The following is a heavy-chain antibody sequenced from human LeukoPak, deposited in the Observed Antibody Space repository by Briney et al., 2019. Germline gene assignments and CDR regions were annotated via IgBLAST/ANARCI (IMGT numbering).Heavy chain of an antibody. CDR2: MNPNSGNT. Sequence: GASVKVSCKASGYTFTSYDINWVRQATGQGLEWMGWMNPNSGNTGYAQKFQGRVTMTRNTSISTAYMELSSLRSEDTAVYYCARGVIVVRGFDPWGQGTLVTVSS. CDR3: ARGVIVVRGFDP. V-gene: IGHV1-8*01. J-gene: IGHJ5*02. D-gene: IGHD3-10*01. CDR1: GYTFTSYD.